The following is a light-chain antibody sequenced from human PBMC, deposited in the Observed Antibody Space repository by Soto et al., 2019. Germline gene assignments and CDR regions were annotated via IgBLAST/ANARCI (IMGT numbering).Light chain of an antibody. V-gene: IGLV2-8*01. CDR3: SSYAGSNNWV. CDR2: EVS. CDR1: SSDVGGYNF. J-gene: IGLJ3*02. Sequence: QSVLTQPPSASGSAGQSVTISCTGTSSDVGGYNFVSWYQQHPGKAPKLMIYEVSKWPSGVPDRFSGSKSGNTASLTVSGLQAEDEAHYYCSSYAGSNNWVFGGGTKLTVL.